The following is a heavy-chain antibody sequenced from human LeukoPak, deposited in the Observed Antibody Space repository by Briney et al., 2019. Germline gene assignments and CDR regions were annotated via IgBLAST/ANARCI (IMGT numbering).Heavy chain of an antibody. CDR2: MNPNSGNT. V-gene: IGHV1-8*01. Sequence: ASVKVSCKASGYTFTSYDINWVRQATGQGLEWMGWMNPNSGNTGYAQKFQGRVTITADESTSTAYMELSSLRSEDTAVYYCARLLSEPEPDAFDIWGQGTMVTVSS. J-gene: IGHJ3*02. CDR1: GYTFTSYD. CDR3: ARLLSEPEPDAFDI. D-gene: IGHD1-14*01.